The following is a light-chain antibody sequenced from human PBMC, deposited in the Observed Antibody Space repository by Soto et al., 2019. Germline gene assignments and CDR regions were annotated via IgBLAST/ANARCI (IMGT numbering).Light chain of an antibody. CDR1: SSDVGGYNY. CDR2: AVS. J-gene: IGLJ1*01. CDR3: SSYAGSNNFV. Sequence: QSALTQPPSASGSPGQSVTISCTGTSSDVGGYNYVSWYQQHPGKAPKLMIYAVSKRPSGVPDRFSGSKSGNTASLTVSGLQAEDEADYYCSSYAGSNNFVFGTGTKLTVL. V-gene: IGLV2-8*01.